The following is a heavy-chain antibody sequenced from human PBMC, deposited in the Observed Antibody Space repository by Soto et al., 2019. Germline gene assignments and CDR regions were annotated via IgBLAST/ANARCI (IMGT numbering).Heavy chain of an antibody. D-gene: IGHD6-19*01. CDR3: ARESSGWYNTRKFDY. J-gene: IGHJ4*02. CDR2: IWYDGSNK. Sequence: GGSLRLSCAASGFTFSSYGMHWVRQAPGKGLEWVAVIWYDGSNKYYADSVKGRFTISRDNSKNTLYLQMNSLRAEDTAVYYCARESSGWYNTRKFDYWGQGTLVTVSS. V-gene: IGHV3-33*01. CDR1: GFTFSSYG.